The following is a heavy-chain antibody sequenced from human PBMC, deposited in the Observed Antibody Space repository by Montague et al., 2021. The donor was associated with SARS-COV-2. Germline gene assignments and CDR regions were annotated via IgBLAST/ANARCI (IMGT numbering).Heavy chain of an antibody. D-gene: IGHD6-19*01. Sequence: PALVKPTQTLTLTCTFSGFSVSTSGLCVSWIRQPPGKALEWLALIDWDDDTYYSKSLKTRIAISKDTSKNQVVLTMTEMDPVDTGTYYCARIPEYSSGGGPDWYFDLWGRGTLVTVSS. CDR3: ARIPEYSSGGGPDWYFDL. V-gene: IGHV2-70*01. CDR2: IDWDDDT. CDR1: GFSVSTSGLC. J-gene: IGHJ2*01.